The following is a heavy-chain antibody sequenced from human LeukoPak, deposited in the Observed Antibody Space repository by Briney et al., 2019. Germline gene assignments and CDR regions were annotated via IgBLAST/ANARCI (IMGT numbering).Heavy chain of an antibody. CDR3: ARDRGYYDSSGYSGDVDH. V-gene: IGHV4-39*07. CDR2: IYYSGST. Sequence: PSETLSLTCTVSGGSISSSSYYWGWIRQPPGKGLGWIGSIYYSGSTYYNPSLKSRVTISVDTSKNQFSLKLSSVTAADTAVYYCARDRGYYDSSGYSGDVDHWGQGTLVTVSS. J-gene: IGHJ4*02. CDR1: GGSISSSSYY. D-gene: IGHD3-22*01.